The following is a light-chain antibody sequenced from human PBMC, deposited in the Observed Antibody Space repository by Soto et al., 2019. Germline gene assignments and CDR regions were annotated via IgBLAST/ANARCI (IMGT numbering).Light chain of an antibody. CDR3: SSYEARNTVV. Sequence: QSALTQPPSASGSPGQSVTFSCTGTTTDVGGYNYVSWYQQHPGKAPKLIIYEVNKRPSGVPHRFSGSKSGNTASLNVSGLQAEDEADYYCSSYEARNTVVFGGGTQLTVL. CDR2: EVN. V-gene: IGLV2-8*01. J-gene: IGLJ2*01. CDR1: TTDVGGYNY.